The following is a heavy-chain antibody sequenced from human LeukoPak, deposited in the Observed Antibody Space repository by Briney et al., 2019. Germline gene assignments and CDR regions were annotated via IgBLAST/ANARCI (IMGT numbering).Heavy chain of an antibody. CDR3: ARPNYYGSGSYTAAFDY. J-gene: IGHJ4*02. CDR1: GFTFSSYR. V-gene: IGHV3-33*01. CDR2: RYYDGSQK. D-gene: IGHD3-10*01. Sequence: PGGSLTLSCAASGFTFSSYRMHWVRQARGKGLEGVAVRYYDGSQKYYGDTVRGRFTISRDNSKNKLYLQMNSLRAEDTAVYYCARPNYYGSGSYTAAFDYWGQGTLVTVSS.